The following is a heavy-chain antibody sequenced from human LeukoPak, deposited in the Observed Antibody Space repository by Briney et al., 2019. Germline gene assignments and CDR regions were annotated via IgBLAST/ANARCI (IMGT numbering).Heavy chain of an antibody. Sequence: SETLSLTCTVSGGSISIYYWSWIRQPPGKGLEWIGYVYNSGSTDYNPSLKSRVTISVDTSKNQFSLKLSSVTAADTAVYYCARGSSPGYSSGLAFDYWGQGTLVTVSS. J-gene: IGHJ4*02. CDR3: ARGSSPGYSSGLAFDY. D-gene: IGHD6-19*01. CDR1: GGSISIYY. CDR2: VYNSGST. V-gene: IGHV4-59*01.